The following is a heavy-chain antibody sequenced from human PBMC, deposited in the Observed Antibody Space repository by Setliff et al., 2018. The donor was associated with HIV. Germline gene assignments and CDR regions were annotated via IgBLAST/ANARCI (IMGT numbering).Heavy chain of an antibody. J-gene: IGHJ1*01. CDR1: GFTFSSYS. CDR3: ARFPHEREPKT. D-gene: IGHD1-1*01. CDR2: ISSSSSTI. Sequence: GALRLSCAASGFTFSSYSMNWVRQAPGKGLEWVSYISSSSSTIYYADSVKGRFTISRDNAKKSLYLQMNSLTVEDTAVYYCARFPHEREPKTWGQGTLVTVSS. V-gene: IGHV3-48*04.